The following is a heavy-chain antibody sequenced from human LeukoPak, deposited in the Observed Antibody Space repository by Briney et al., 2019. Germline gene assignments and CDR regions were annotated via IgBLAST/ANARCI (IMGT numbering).Heavy chain of an antibody. CDR1: GFIFSSHA. V-gene: IGHV3-30*19. Sequence: GGSLRLSCAAAGFIFSSHAMHWVRQAPGKGLEWVAVISYDGNNKYYADSVKGRFTISRDNSKNTLYLQMNSLRAEDTAVYYYAREGAVAILYYYYGMDVWGQGTTVTVSS. CDR3: AREGAVAILYYYYGMDV. J-gene: IGHJ6*02. D-gene: IGHD6-19*01. CDR2: ISYDGNNK.